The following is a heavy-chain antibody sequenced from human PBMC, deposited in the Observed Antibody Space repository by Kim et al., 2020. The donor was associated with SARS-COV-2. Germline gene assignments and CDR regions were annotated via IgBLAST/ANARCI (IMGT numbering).Heavy chain of an antibody. CDR3: ARVVCSSTSCYGLWLGIDY. CDR1: GFTFSDYY. D-gene: IGHD2-2*01. V-gene: IGHV3-11*01. Sequence: GGSLRLSCAASGFTFSDYYMSWIRQAPGKGLEWVSYISSSGSTIYYADSVKGRFTISRDNAKNSLYLQMNSLRAEDTAVYYCARVVCSSTSCYGLWLGIDYWGQGTLVTVSS. J-gene: IGHJ4*02. CDR2: ISSSGSTI.